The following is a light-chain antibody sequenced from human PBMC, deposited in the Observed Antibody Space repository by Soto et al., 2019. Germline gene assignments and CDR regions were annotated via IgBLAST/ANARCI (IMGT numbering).Light chain of an antibody. CDR2: DIF. CDR1: QSVGSD. Sequence: EIVMTQSPATLSVSPGERATLSCRASQSVGSDLAWYQQKPGQAPRLVIYDIFTRATGIPDRFSGSGSGTDFTLTISRLEPEDFAVYYCQQYGSSPPYTFGQGTKLEIK. V-gene: IGKV3-20*01. CDR3: QQYGSSPPYT. J-gene: IGKJ2*01.